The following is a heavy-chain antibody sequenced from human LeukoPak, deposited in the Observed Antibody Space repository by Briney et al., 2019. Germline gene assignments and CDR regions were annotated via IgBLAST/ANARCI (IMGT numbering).Heavy chain of an antibody. J-gene: IGHJ4*02. CDR1: GFTFSSYG. Sequence: GGSLRLSCAASGFTFSSYGMHWVRQAPGKGLEWVAVISYDGSNKYYADSVKGRFTISRDNSKNTLYLQMNSLRAEDTAVYYCATPPVGTNYDILTGYPLDYWGQGILVTVSS. CDR2: ISYDGSNK. CDR3: ATPPVGTNYDILTGYPLDY. D-gene: IGHD3-9*01. V-gene: IGHV3-30*03.